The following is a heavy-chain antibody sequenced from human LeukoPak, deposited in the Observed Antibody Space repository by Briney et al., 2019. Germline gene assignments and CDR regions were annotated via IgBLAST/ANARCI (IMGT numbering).Heavy chain of an antibody. CDR1: GFTFSSYA. J-gene: IGHJ4*02. Sequence: GGSLRLSCAASGFTFSSYAMSWVRQAPGKGLEWVSAISGSGGSTYYADSVKGRFTISRDNSKNTLYLQMNSLRAEDTAVYYCAKSLGGSGSYFPNYFDYWGQGTLVTVSS. D-gene: IGHD3-10*01. CDR3: AKSLGGSGSYFPNYFDY. V-gene: IGHV3-23*01. CDR2: ISGSGGST.